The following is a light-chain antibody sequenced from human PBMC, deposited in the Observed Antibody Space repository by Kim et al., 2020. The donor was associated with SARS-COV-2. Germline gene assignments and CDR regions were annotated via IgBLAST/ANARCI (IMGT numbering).Light chain of an antibody. Sequence: DIQMTQSPSTLSASVGDRVTITCRASKNINNWLAWYQQKPGKAPNLLIYKASILESGVPSRFSGSGSGTEFTLTVSSLQPDDFATYFCQQYNGYHSFGQGTKLEI. CDR3: QQYNGYHS. CDR1: KNINNW. V-gene: IGKV1-5*03. CDR2: KAS. J-gene: IGKJ2*03.